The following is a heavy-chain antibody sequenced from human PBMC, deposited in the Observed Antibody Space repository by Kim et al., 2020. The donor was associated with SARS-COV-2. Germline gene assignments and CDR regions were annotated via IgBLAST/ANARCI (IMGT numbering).Heavy chain of an antibody. CDR1: GGSFSGYY. D-gene: IGHD3-10*01. CDR3: ARGADYYGSGSYANY. V-gene: IGHV4-34*01. Sequence: SETLSLTCAVYGGSFSGYYWSWIRQPPGKGLEWIGEINHSGSTNYNPSLKSRVTISVDTSKNQFSLKLSSVTAADTAVYYCARGADYYGSGSYANYWGQGTLVTVSS. CDR2: INHSGST. J-gene: IGHJ4*02.